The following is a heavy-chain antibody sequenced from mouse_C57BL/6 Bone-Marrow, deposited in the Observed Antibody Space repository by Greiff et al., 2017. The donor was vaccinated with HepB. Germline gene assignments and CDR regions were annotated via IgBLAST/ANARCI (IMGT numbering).Heavy chain of an antibody. CDR2: IYPSDSET. V-gene: IGHV1-61*01. D-gene: IGHD2-2*01. CDR3: AREGMVTTPFAY. J-gene: IGHJ3*01. CDR1: GYTFTSYW. Sequence: QVQLQQPGAELVRPGSSVKLSCKASGYTFTSYWMDWVKQRPGQGLEWIGNIYPSDSETHYNQKFKDKATLTVDKSSSTAYMQLSSLTSEDSAVYYCAREGMVTTPFAYWGQGTLVTVSA.